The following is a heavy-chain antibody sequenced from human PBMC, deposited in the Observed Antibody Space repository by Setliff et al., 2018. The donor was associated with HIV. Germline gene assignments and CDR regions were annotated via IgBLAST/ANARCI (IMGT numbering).Heavy chain of an antibody. V-gene: IGHV4-59*08. CDR1: GAPLSSYY. Sequence: SETLSLTCTVSGAPLSSYYLNWIRQPPGKGLEWIGYIFYSGTTNYNPSLKSRVTMSVDASKNQFSLELTSVTATDTAVYYCARPLTTSYYFWGEAFAIWGQGTMVTVSS. J-gene: IGHJ3*02. CDR2: IFYSGTT. CDR3: ARPLTTSYYFWGEAFAI. D-gene: IGHD3-10*02.